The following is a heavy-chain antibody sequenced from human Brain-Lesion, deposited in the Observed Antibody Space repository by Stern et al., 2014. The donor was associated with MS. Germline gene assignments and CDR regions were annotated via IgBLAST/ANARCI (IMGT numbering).Heavy chain of an antibody. D-gene: IGHD2-2*01. CDR1: GGSISRGGYY. J-gene: IGHJ6*02. V-gene: IGHV4-61*02. CDR2: IFNSGST. Sequence: QVQLVESGPGLVKPSQTLSLSCTVSGGSISRGGYYWSWIRQPAGQGLEWIGRIFNSGSTSYNPSLKSGVTISIDTSKNQFSLRLNSMTAADTAVYYCARGRVVPGFQYYATDVWGQGTTVIVSS. CDR3: ARGRVVPGFQYYATDV.